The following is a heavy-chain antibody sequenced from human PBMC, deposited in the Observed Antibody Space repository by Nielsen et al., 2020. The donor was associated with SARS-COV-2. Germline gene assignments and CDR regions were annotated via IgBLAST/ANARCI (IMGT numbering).Heavy chain of an antibody. Sequence: SLKISCAASGFTFDDYAMHWVRQAPGKGLEWVSGISWNSGSIGYADSVKGRFTISRDNAKNSLYLQMNSLRAEDTAVYYCARDVFYDTGAFDIWGQGTMVTVSS. CDR1: GFTFDDYA. J-gene: IGHJ3*02. CDR3: ARDVFYDTGAFDI. D-gene: IGHD2/OR15-2a*01. CDR2: ISWNSGSI. V-gene: IGHV3-9*01.